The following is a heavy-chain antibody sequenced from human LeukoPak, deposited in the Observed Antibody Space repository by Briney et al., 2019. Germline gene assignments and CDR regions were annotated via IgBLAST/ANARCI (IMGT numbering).Heavy chain of an antibody. CDR3: ARYNWNDESFDY. Sequence: GSLRLSCAASGFTLTNYVWTWIRQAPGKGLEWVSTISSSGGSTYHADSVKGRFTISRDSSKNTLYLQMNSLRAEDTAVYYCARYNWNDESFDYWGQGTLVTVSS. D-gene: IGHD1-20*01. J-gene: IGHJ4*02. V-gene: IGHV3-23*01. CDR1: GFTLTNYV. CDR2: ISSSGGST.